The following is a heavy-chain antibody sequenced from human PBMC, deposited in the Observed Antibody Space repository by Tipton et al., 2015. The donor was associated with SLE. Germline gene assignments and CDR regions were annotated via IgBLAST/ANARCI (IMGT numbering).Heavy chain of an antibody. V-gene: IGHV4-59*01. CDR1: GGSIDNFW. CDR2: IYFGGTT. CDR3: ARISGSGFYYMDV. D-gene: IGHD1-26*01. J-gene: IGHJ6*03. Sequence: TLSLTCTVSGGSIDNFWWSWIRQSPGKGLEWIGYIYFGGTTDSNPSLKSRVTISVDTSKNQLSLKLRSATGADTATYHCARISGSGFYYMDVWGEGTTVTVSS.